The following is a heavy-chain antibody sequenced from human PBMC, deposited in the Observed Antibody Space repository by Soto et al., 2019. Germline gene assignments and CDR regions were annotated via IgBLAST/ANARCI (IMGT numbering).Heavy chain of an antibody. CDR3: ARERPITAPGSRQVDY. V-gene: IGHV1-2*04. CDR2: INPNSGGT. J-gene: IGHJ4*02. D-gene: IGHD6-13*01. CDR1: GYTFTGYY. Sequence: QVQLVQSGAEVKKPGASVKVSCKASGYTFTGYYMHWVRQAPGQGLEWMGWINPNSGGTNYAQKFQGWVTMTRDTSISTAYMELSRLRSDDTAVYYCARERPITAPGSRQVDYWGQGTLVTVSS.